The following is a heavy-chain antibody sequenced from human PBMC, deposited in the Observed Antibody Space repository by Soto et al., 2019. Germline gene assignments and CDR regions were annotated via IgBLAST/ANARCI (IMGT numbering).Heavy chain of an antibody. CDR1: GYSFSTYS. J-gene: IGHJ4*02. Sequence: GESLKISCKGSGYSFSTYSIGWVRQMPGKGLEWLGNIHSGDSNARYSPSFQGQVTISVDKSISTTYLQMNSLRTDDTALFYCARDRTLNYGDFAYWGQGTLVTVSS. CDR2: IHSGDSNA. CDR3: ARDRTLNYGDFAY. V-gene: IGHV5-51*01. D-gene: IGHD4-17*01.